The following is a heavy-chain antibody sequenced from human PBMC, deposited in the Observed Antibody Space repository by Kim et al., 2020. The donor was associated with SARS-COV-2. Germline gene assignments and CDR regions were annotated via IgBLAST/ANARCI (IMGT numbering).Heavy chain of an antibody. D-gene: IGHD3-22*01. CDR3: ARHRSSGYFDY. Sequence: TYYNPSLKSRVTISVDTSKNQFSLKLSSVTAADTAVYYCARHRSSGYFDYWGQGTLVTVSS. CDR2: T. J-gene: IGHJ4*02. V-gene: IGHV4-39*01.